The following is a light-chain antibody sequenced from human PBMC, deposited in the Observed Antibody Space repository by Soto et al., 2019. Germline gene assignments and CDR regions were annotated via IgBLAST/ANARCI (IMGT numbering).Light chain of an antibody. Sequence: IQLTQSPSSLSASVGDRVTITCRASQSISSWLAWYQQKPGKAPKLLIYDASSLESGVPSRFSGSGSGTEFTLTISSLQPDDFATDYCQQYNSFLFGQGTKVDIK. CDR3: QQYNSFL. CDR2: DAS. J-gene: IGKJ1*01. V-gene: IGKV1-5*01. CDR1: QSISSW.